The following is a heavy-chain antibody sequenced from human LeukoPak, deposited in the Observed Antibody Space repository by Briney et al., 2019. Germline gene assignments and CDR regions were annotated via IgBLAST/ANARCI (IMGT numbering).Heavy chain of an antibody. CDR1: GGSFSGYY. CDR2: INHSGST. J-gene: IGHJ5*02. V-gene: IGHV4-34*01. D-gene: IGHD6-13*01. CDR3: ASKRLINIAAAGMVLWFDP. Sequence: SETLSLTCAVYGGSFSGYYWSWIRQPPGKGLEWIGEINHSGSTNYNPSLKSRVTISVDTSKNQFSLKLSSVTAADTAVYYCASKRLINIAAAGMVLWFDPWGQGTLVTVSS.